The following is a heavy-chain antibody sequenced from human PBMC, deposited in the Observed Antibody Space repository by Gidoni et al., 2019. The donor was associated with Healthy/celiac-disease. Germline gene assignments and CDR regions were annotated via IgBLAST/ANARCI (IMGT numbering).Heavy chain of an antibody. D-gene: IGHD3-10*01. J-gene: IGHJ3*02. Sequence: EVQLVESGGGLVQPGGSLRLSCAPSGLTLSNYWMSWVRQAPGKGLEWVANIKQDGSEKYYVESVKGRFTISRDNVKNSLDLQMSSLRAEDTAVYYCARGNTFGIWGQGAMVSVSS. CDR1: GLTLSNYW. CDR2: IKQDGSEK. CDR3: ARGNTFGI. V-gene: IGHV3-7*01.